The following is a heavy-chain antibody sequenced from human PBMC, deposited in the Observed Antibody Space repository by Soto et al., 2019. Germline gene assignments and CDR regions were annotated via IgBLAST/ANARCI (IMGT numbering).Heavy chain of an antibody. J-gene: IGHJ4*02. Sequence: QITLKESGPTLVKPTQTLTLTCTFSGFSLSTSGVGVGWIRQPPGKALEWLALIYWDDDKRYSPSLKSRLTIPMDPSKHQVVLTMTNMDPVDTATYYCAHTPRTTVTFDYWGQGTLVTVSS. CDR3: AHTPRTTVTFDY. V-gene: IGHV2-5*02. CDR1: GFSLSTSGVG. D-gene: IGHD4-4*01. CDR2: IYWDDDK.